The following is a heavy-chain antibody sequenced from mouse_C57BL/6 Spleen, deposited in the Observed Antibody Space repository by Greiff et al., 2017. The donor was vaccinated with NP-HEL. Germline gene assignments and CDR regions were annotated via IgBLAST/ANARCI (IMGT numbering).Heavy chain of an antibody. CDR2: IRNKANGYTT. V-gene: IGHV7-3*01. CDR1: GFTFTDYY. J-gene: IGHJ2*01. CDR3: ARLSVYGYFDY. Sequence: EVKVVESGGGLVQPGGSLSLSCAASGFTFTDYYMSWVRQPPGKALEWLGFIRNKANGYTTEYSASVKGRFTISRDNSQSILYLQMNALRAEDSATYYCARLSVYGYFDYWGQGTTLTVSS. D-gene: IGHD1-1*02.